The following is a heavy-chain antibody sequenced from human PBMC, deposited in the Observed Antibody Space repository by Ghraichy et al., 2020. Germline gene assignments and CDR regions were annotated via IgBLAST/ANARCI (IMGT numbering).Heavy chain of an antibody. J-gene: IGHJ3*02. Sequence: LSLTCAASGFTFSSYSMNWVRQAPGKGLEWVSYISSSSSTIYYADSVKGRFTISRDNAKNALYLQMNSLRDEDTAVYYCARDSAVAASDAFDIWGQGTMVTVSS. CDR2: ISSSSSTI. CDR1: GFTFSSYS. CDR3: ARDSAVAASDAFDI. D-gene: IGHD6-19*01. V-gene: IGHV3-48*02.